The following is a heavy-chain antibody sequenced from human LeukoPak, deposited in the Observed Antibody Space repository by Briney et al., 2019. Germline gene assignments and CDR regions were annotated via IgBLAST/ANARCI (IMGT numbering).Heavy chain of an antibody. Sequence: GGSLRLSCAASGXTFSSYGMHWVRQAPGKGLEWVAVIGYDGSTEYYADSVKGRFIISRDNSKNTLHLQTNSLRAEDTGVYYCAKEYSSGRIDYWGQGTLVTVSS. V-gene: IGHV3-30*18. D-gene: IGHD6-19*01. CDR2: IGYDGSTE. CDR3: AKEYSSGRIDY. CDR1: GXTFSSYG. J-gene: IGHJ4*02.